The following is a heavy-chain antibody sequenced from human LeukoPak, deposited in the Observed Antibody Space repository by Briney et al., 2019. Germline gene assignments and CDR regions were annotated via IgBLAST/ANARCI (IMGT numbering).Heavy chain of an antibody. D-gene: IGHD6-19*01. J-gene: IGHJ3*02. V-gene: IGHV3-7*01. CDR3: VRNRGWYALDM. CDR1: RFTFSDYW. CDR2: INKDENQK. Sequence: GGSLRLSCAASRFTFSDYWMTWVRQAPGQGLEWVANINKDENQKQYVDSVKGRFTISRDNAKNSMYLQLNSLRAKDTGVYYCVRNRGWYALDMWGQGTMVTVSS.